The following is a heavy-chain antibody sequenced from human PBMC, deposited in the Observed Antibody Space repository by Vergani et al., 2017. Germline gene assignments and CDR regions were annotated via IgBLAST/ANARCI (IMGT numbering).Heavy chain of an antibody. V-gene: IGHV4-31*03. Sequence: QVQLQESGPGLVKASQTLSLTCSVSGAYVGSGGYYWSWVRQRPGMGLDWIGYIYYSGTTYYNPSLESRHTISLDTSENHLSLKLTSVTAADTAVYYGARQKDYYMDVWGKGATVTVS. CDR1: GAYVGSGGYY. CDR3: ARQKDYYMDV. J-gene: IGHJ6*03. CDR2: IYYSGTT.